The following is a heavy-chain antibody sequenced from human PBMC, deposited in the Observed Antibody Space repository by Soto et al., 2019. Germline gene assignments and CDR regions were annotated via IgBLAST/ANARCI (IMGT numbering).Heavy chain of an antibody. D-gene: IGHD6-19*01. J-gene: IGHJ4*02. CDR2: ISSSSSYI. CDR3: SVQGAGSRLDY. Sequence: GGSLRLSCAASGFTFSSYSMNWVRQAPGKGLEWVSSISSSSSYIYYAASEKGRFTIPRDNDKNSLYLQMNSLSAEDTAVYYCSVQGAGSRLDYWGQGTLVTVSS. V-gene: IGHV3-21*01. CDR1: GFTFSSYS.